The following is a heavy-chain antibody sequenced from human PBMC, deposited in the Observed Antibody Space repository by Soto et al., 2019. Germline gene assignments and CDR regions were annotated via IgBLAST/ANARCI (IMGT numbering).Heavy chain of an antibody. J-gene: IGHJ3*02. CDR2: IYYSGST. CDR1: GCSISSYY. Sequence: SETLSLTCTFSGCSISSYYWSWIRQPPGKGLERIGYIYYSGSTNYNPSLKSRVTISVDTSKNQFSLKLSSVTAADTAVYYCARHFPIVGDYVAFDIWGQGTMVTVSS. V-gene: IGHV4-59*08. D-gene: IGHD4-17*01. CDR3: ARHFPIVGDYVAFDI.